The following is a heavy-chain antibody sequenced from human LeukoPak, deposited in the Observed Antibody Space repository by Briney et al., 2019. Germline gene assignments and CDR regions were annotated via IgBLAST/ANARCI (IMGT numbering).Heavy chain of an antibody. V-gene: IGHV3-15*01. J-gene: IGHJ4*02. CDR3: TTYYGGSGDY. CDR1: GFGFKNAW. CDR2: IYSKSDSGTI. D-gene: IGHD4-23*01. Sequence: GGSLRLSCAASGFGFKNAWMSWVRQAPGKGLEWVGRIYSKSDSGTIHYAAPVKGRFSILRDDSKNTLYLQMNSLKTEDTAIYYCTTYYGGSGDYWGQGTLVTVSS.